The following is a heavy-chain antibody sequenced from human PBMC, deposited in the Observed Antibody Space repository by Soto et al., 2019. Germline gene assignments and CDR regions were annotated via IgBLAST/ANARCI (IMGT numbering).Heavy chain of an antibody. V-gene: IGHV4-59*01. CDR2: IYYSGST. D-gene: IGHD3-3*01. CDR1: GGSISSYY. CDR3: ARTPLRFLEWAPNWFDP. J-gene: IGHJ5*02. Sequence: SETLSLTCTVSGGSISSYYWSWIRQPPGKGLEWIGYIYYSGSTNYNPSLKSRVTISVDTSKNQFSLKLSSVTAADTAVYYCARTPLRFLEWAPNWFDPWGQGTLVTVSS.